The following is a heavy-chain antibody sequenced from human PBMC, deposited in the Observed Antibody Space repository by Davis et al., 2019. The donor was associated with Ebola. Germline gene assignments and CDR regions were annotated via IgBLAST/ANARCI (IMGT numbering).Heavy chain of an antibody. J-gene: IGHJ3*02. V-gene: IGHV3-74*01. Sequence: PGGSLRLSCAVSRFTSSDNWIHWVRQGPGKGLVWVSRIKRDGSETIYADSVKGRFTISRDNAKNSLYLQMNSLRAEDMALYYCAKGNWGTAFDIWGQGTMVTVSS. CDR1: RFTSSDNW. CDR2: IKRDGSET. D-gene: IGHD7-27*01. CDR3: AKGNWGTAFDI.